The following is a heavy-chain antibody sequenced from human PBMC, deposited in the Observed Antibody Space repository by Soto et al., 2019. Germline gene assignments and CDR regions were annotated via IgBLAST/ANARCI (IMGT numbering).Heavy chain of an antibody. CDR3: ARGGFSSSWRFDY. CDR1: GDTFSSYA. J-gene: IGHJ4*02. CDR2: IVPFIGTT. D-gene: IGHD6-13*01. Sequence: QVQLVQSGAEVRKPGSSVKISCKASGDTFSSYAISWVRQAPGQGLEWMGGIVPFIGTTNYAQNFQGRVTITADKSTSTTYMELTSLRSEDMAVYYCARGGFSSSWRFDYWGQGALVTVSS. V-gene: IGHV1-69*06.